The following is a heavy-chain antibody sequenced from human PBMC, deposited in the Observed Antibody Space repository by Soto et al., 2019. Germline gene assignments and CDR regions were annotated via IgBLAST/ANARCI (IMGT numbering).Heavy chain of an antibody. V-gene: IGHV1-3*01. CDR1: GYTFTSYA. D-gene: IGHD6-19*01. J-gene: IGHJ6*02. CDR3: AREAVAGTRYYYGMDV. CDR2: INAGNGNT. Sequence: QVQLVQSGAEVKKPGASVKVSCKASGYTFTSYAMHWVRQAPGQRLEWMGWINAGNGNTKYSQKFQGRVTITRDTSASTAYMELSSLRSEDTAVYYCAREAVAGTRYYYGMDVWGQGTTVTVSS.